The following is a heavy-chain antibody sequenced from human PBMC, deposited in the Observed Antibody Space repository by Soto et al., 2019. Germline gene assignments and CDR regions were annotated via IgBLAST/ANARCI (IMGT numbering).Heavy chain of an antibody. CDR1: GFTFSSYS. CDR3: AREGQQLANDAFDI. Sequence: GGSLRLSCAASGFTFSSYSMNWVRQAPGKGLEWVSSISSCSSYIYYADSVKGRFTISRDNAKNSLYLQMNSLRAEDTAVYYCAREGQQLANDAFDIWGQGTMVTVSS. J-gene: IGHJ3*02. V-gene: IGHV3-21*01. D-gene: IGHD6-13*01. CDR2: ISSCSSYI.